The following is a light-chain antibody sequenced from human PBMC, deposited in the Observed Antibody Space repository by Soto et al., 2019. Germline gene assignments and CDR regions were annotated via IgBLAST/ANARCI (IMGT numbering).Light chain of an antibody. CDR2: GTS. CDR3: QQSFSNYFT. CDR1: QNIRGF. Sequence: DIVMTQSPFALSASVGDRVTITCRASQNIRGFLHWYQQKPGKAPKXMIYGTSNLESGVPSRFGGSGSGTDLTLTISGLQLEDFATYYCQQSFSNYFTFGEGTKVDIK. J-gene: IGKJ4*01. V-gene: IGKV1-39*01.